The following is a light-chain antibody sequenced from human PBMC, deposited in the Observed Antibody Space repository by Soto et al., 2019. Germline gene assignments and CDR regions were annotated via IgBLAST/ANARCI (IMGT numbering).Light chain of an antibody. CDR3: QQGYSTTPIT. V-gene: IGKV1-39*01. J-gene: IGKJ5*01. Sequence: DIQMTQPPSSLFAAIGDRVTITYRASQSIKNYLNWYQHKPGAATKLMIFGASNLESGVPSRFSGSGSGTEFTLSISSLQPEDFADYYCQQGYSTTPITFGQGTRLEIK. CDR1: QSIKNY. CDR2: GAS.